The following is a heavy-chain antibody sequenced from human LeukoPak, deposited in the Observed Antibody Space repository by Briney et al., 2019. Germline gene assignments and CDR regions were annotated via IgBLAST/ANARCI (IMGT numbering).Heavy chain of an antibody. J-gene: IGHJ4*02. CDR3: ARDPLDILTGLGFDY. D-gene: IGHD3-9*01. V-gene: IGHV4-39*02. CDR2: IYYSGST. Sequence: SETLSLTCTVSGGSISSSSYYWGWIRQPPRKGLEWIGSIYYSGSTYYNPSLKSRVTISVDTSKNQFSLKLSSVTAADTAVYYCARDPLDILTGLGFDYWGQGTLVTVSS. CDR1: GGSISSSSYY.